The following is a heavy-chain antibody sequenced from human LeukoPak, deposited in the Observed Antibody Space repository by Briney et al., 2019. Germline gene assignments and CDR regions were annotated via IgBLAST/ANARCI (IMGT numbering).Heavy chain of an antibody. Sequence: SETLSLTCTVSGGSISNYYWSWIRQTPGKGLELIGYTFYTGSTNYNPSLKSRVTISVDTSKNQFSLKLSSVTAADTAVYYCARYCSTTTCYSPWFDPWGQGTLVTVSS. J-gene: IGHJ5*02. CDR2: TFYTGST. CDR1: GGSISNYY. CDR3: ARYCSTTTCYSPWFDP. D-gene: IGHD2-2*01. V-gene: IGHV4-59*08.